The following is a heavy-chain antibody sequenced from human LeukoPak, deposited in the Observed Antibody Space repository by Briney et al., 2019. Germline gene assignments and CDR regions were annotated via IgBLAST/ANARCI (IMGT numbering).Heavy chain of an antibody. CDR2: IYYSGST. V-gene: IGHV4-59*01. Sequence: PSETLSLTCTVSGGSISSYYWSWIRQPPGKGLEWIGYIYYSGSTNYNPSLKSRVTISVDTSKNQFSLKLSSVTAADTAVYYCAVGCSSTSCYAYFGMDVWGQGTTVTVSS. J-gene: IGHJ6*02. CDR3: AVGCSSTSCYAYFGMDV. CDR1: GGSISSYY. D-gene: IGHD2-2*01.